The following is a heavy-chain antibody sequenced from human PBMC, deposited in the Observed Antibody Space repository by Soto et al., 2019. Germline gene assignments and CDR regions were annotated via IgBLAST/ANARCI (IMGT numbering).Heavy chain of an antibody. J-gene: IGHJ2*01. CDR1: GFIFDNHA. CDR2: VTWNSVAT. Sequence: PGGSLRLSCTASGFIFDNHAMHWVRQAPGKGLEWVAGVTWNSVATGYADSVKGRFTISGDNAKNSLYLQMNSLSAEDTAVYFCVKEGGMKYFDFWGRGTVVTVSS. CDR3: VKEGGMKYFDF. V-gene: IGHV3-9*01. D-gene: IGHD3-16*01.